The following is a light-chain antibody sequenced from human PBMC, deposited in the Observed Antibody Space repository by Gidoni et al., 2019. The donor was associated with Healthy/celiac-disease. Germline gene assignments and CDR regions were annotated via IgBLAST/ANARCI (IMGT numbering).Light chain of an antibody. CDR2: DAS. CDR1: QSVSSY. V-gene: IGKV3-11*01. J-gene: IGKJ5*01. CDR3: QQRSNWLT. Sequence: EIVLPQSPATLSLSPGERATLSCRASQSVSSYLAWYQQKPGQAPRLLIYDASNRATGIPARFSGSGSGTDFTLTISSLEPEDFAVYCCQQRSNWLTFGQGTRLEIK.